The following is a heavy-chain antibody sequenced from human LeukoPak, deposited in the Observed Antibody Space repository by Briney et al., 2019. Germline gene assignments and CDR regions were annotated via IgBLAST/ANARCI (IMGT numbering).Heavy chain of an antibody. CDR1: GYTFTSYD. CDR3: ARVTRIAVAGTSQRKKFDY. V-gene: IGHV1-8*01. CDR2: MDPNSGNT. Sequence: GASVKVSCKASGYTFTSYDINWVRQATGQGLEWMGWMDPNSGNTGYAQKFQGRVTITRNTSIDTAYMELSSLRSEDTAVYYCARVTRIAVAGTSQRKKFDYWGQGTLVTVSS. J-gene: IGHJ4*02. D-gene: IGHD6-19*01.